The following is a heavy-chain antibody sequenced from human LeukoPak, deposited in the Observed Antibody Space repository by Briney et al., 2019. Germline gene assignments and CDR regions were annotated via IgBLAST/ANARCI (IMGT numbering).Heavy chain of an antibody. D-gene: IGHD2-8*01. CDR1: GFTFSSNS. J-gene: IGHJ3*02. CDR2: ITSSSTTT. V-gene: IGHV3-48*01. Sequence: GGSLRPSCAASGFTFSSNSMNWVRQAPGKGLEWVSYITSSSTTTYYADSVKGRFITSRDNAKNSLYLQMNSLRAEDTAVYYCARTYCTNGVCNRKAFDIWGQGTMVTVSS. CDR3: ARTYCTNGVCNRKAFDI.